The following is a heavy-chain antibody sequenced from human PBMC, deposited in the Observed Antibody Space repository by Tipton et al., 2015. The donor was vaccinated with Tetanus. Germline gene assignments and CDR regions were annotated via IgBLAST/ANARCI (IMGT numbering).Heavy chain of an antibody. CDR2: IYSGGST. V-gene: IGHV4-4*07. CDR1: GGSTHSYY. Sequence: LSLTCTVSGGSTHSYYWSWIRQSAGKGLEWIGRIYSGGSTNYNPSLKSRVTMSMDTSKNQLSLKLTSVTVADTAFYYCARVLRYSAAGGWDDAFDIWGQGTLVTVSS. CDR3: ARVLRYSAAGGWDDAFDI. J-gene: IGHJ3*02. D-gene: IGHD2-21*01.